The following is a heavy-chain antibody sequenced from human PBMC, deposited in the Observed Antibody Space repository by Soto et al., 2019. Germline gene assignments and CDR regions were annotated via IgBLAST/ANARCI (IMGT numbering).Heavy chain of an antibody. CDR2: INTDESST. CDR1: GFTFSTYW. D-gene: IGHD2-2*01. V-gene: IGHV3-74*01. Sequence: GGSLRLSCAASGFTFSTYWMHWVRQAPGKGLVWVSRINTDESSTSYADSVKGRFTISRDNAKNTLYLQMNSLRAEDTAVYYCARGGLVPAAMMDYWGQGTLVTVSS. CDR3: ARGGLVPAAMMDY. J-gene: IGHJ4*02.